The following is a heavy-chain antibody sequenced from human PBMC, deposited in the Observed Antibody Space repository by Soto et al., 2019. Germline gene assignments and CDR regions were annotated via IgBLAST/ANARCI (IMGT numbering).Heavy chain of an antibody. CDR1: GYTFTSYA. Sequence: ASVKVSCKASGYTFTSYAIHWVRQAPGQRLEWMGWINAGNGNTKYSQKFQGRVIITRDTSAGTAYMELRSLRSEDTAVYYCATPIVSFYWGQGTLVTVSS. J-gene: IGHJ4*02. CDR2: INAGNGNT. V-gene: IGHV1-3*01. CDR3: ATPIVSFY. D-gene: IGHD1-26*01.